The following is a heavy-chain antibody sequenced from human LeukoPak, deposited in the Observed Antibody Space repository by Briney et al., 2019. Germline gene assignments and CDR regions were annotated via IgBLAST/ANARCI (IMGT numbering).Heavy chain of an antibody. V-gene: IGHV3-30*02. CDR3: AKEGYYDSSPGAFDI. CDR1: GFTFSSYG. CDR2: IRYDGSNK. J-gene: IGHJ3*02. Sequence: PGGSLRLSCAASGFTFSSYGMHWVRQAPGKGLEWVAFIRYDGSNKYYADSVKGRFTISRDNSKNTLYLQMNSLRAEDTAVYYCAKEGYYDSSPGAFDIWGQGTMVTVSS. D-gene: IGHD3-22*01.